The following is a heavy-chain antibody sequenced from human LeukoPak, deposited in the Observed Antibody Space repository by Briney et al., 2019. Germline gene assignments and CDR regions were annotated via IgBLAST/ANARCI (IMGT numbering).Heavy chain of an antibody. D-gene: IGHD3-22*01. CDR2: IRGSGDIT. Sequence: PGGTLRLSCAASGFTFSSYGMSWVRQAPGKGLEWVSGIRGSGDITFYADSVKGRFTISRDNSKNTLYLQMNSLRAEDTAVYYCARDHHRRLYDSQARDTFDIWGQGTLVTVSS. CDR1: GFTFSSYG. J-gene: IGHJ3*02. V-gene: IGHV3-23*01. CDR3: ARDHHRRLYDSQARDTFDI.